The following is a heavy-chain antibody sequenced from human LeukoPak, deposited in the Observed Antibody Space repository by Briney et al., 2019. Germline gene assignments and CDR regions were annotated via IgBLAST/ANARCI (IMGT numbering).Heavy chain of an antibody. D-gene: IGHD3-3*01. CDR3: TTESRLRFLEWLLSGGSFDY. Sequence: PGGSLRLSCAASGFTFSNVWMSWVRQAPGKGLEWVGRIKSKTDGGTTDYAAPVKGRFTISRDDSKNTLYLQMNSLKTEDTAVYYCTTESRLRFLEWLLSGGSFDYWGQGTLVTVSS. V-gene: IGHV3-15*01. CDR2: IKSKTDGGTT. CDR1: GFTFSNVW. J-gene: IGHJ4*02.